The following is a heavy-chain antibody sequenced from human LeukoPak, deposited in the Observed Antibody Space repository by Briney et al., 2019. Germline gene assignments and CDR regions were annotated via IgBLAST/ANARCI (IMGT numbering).Heavy chain of an antibody. Sequence: ASETLSLTCTVSGGSFSNYYWSWIRQPAGKGLEWIGRIYTSGSTNYNPSVKSRVTMSVDTSNNQFSLKLTSVTAADAAVYYCARQPPQYYGMDVWGQGTTVTVSS. CDR3: ARQPPQYYGMDV. D-gene: IGHD1-14*01. V-gene: IGHV4-4*07. CDR2: IYTSGST. J-gene: IGHJ6*02. CDR1: GGSFSNYY.